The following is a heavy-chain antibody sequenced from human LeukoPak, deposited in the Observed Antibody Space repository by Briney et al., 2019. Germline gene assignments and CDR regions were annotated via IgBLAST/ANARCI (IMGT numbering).Heavy chain of an antibody. CDR1: GYTFTGSF. Sequence: ASVNVSCKASGYTFTGSFMHWVRQAPGQGLEWMGWINCNTGGTKFAQKFQGRVTMTRDTSISTAYMELSRLRSDDTAVYYCARADPVGYWGQGTQVTVSS. J-gene: IGHJ4*02. CDR2: INCNTGGT. CDR3: ARADPVGY. V-gene: IGHV1-2*02.